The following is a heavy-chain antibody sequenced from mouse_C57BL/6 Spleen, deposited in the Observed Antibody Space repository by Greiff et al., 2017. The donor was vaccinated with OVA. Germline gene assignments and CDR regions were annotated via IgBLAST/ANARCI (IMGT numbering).Heavy chain of an antibody. Sequence: QVQLQQSGAELVKPGASVKMSCKASGYTFTSYWITWVKQRPGQGLEWIGDIYPGSGSTNYNEKFKSKATLTVDTSSSTAYMQLSSLTSEDSAVYYCARGGTYDGYYYAMDYWGQGTSVTVSS. CDR1: GYTFTSYW. D-gene: IGHD2-3*01. V-gene: IGHV1-55*01. CDR3: ARGGTYDGYYYAMDY. J-gene: IGHJ4*01. CDR2: IYPGSGST.